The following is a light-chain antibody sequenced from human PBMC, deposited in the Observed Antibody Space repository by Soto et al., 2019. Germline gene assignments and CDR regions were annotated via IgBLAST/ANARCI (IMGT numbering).Light chain of an antibody. CDR1: QSVRSN. CDR2: GAS. V-gene: IGKV3-20*01. J-gene: IGKJ1*01. Sequence: IVMTQSPVTLSVSPGERATLACRASQSVRSNLVWYQQKPGQAPRLVMFGASNRATGIPDRFSASGSGTEFTLTISRLEPEDVAVYYCQQYATSPLTFGHGTKVDIK. CDR3: QQYATSPLT.